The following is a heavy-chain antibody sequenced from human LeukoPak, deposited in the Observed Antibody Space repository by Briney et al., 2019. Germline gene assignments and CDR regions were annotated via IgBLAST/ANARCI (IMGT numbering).Heavy chain of an antibody. D-gene: IGHD3-9*01. CDR3: ARMEHILTGYYWWDYYFDY. Sequence: PGGSLRLSCAASGFTFSSYSMNWVRQAPGKGLEWVSSISSSSSYIYYADSVKGRFTISRDNAENSLYLQMNSLRAEDTAVYYCARMEHILTGYYWWDYYFDYWGQGTLVTVSS. J-gene: IGHJ4*02. CDR1: GFTFSSYS. V-gene: IGHV3-21*01. CDR2: ISSSSSYI.